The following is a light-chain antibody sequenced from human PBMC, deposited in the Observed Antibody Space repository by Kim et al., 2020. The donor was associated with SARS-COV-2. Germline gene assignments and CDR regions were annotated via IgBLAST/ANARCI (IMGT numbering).Light chain of an antibody. J-gene: IGKJ4*01. CDR2: AAS. Sequence: DIQMTQSPSSLSASVGDRVTITCRTSQSISSHLNWYHQKPGRAPKLLIYAASTLQGGVPSRFSGSGSGTDFTLTITSLQPEDFATYYCQQSHTAPLLTFGGGTKLEI. V-gene: IGKV1-39*01. CDR1: QSISSH. CDR3: QQSHTAPLLT.